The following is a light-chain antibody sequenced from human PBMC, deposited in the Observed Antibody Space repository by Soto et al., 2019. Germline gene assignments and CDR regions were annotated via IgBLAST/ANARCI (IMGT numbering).Light chain of an antibody. CDR2: EDN. CDR1: SGSIASGY. Sequence: NFMLTQPHSVSESPGKTVTISCTGSSGSIASGYVQWYQQRPGSAPTTLIYEDNQRPAGVPDRFSGSIDSSSNSASLTISGLRHEDEAEYYCQFSDANNMVFGGGTQLTVL. J-gene: IGLJ2*01. V-gene: IGLV6-57*02. CDR3: QFSDANNMV.